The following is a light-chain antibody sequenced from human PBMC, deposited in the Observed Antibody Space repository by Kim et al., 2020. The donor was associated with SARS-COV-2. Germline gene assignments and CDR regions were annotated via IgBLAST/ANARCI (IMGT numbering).Light chain of an antibody. Sequence: VCAGERVTHSCRASQSVSINLAWYQQKPGQAPRLLIYGASTRATAIPDRFSGSGSGTEFTLTISSLQSEDLAVYHCQQYSDWPRTFGQGTKVDIK. CDR2: GAS. J-gene: IGKJ1*01. CDR3: QQYSDWPRT. V-gene: IGKV3-15*01. CDR1: QSVSIN.